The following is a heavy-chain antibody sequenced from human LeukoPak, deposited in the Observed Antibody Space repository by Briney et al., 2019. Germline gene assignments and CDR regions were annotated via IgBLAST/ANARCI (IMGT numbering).Heavy chain of an antibody. Sequence: PGGSLRLSCAASGFTFSNYAMYWVRQAPGKGLEWVAVIWYDGSNKYYADSVKGRFTISRDNSKNTLYLQMNSLRAEDTAVYYCARGAYCSGGRCPGAFDIWGQGTMATVSS. D-gene: IGHD2-15*01. CDR2: IWYDGSNK. V-gene: IGHV3-33*01. J-gene: IGHJ3*02. CDR3: ARGAYCSGGRCPGAFDI. CDR1: GFTFSNYA.